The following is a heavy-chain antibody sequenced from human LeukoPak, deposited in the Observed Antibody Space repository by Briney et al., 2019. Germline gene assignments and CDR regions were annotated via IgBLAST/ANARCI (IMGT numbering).Heavy chain of an antibody. Sequence: SETLSLTCIVSGYSISSDYCWGWIRQAPGKGLEWIGSISHRGSPYYNPSLQSRVTRSADTPNNQFSLRLSSVTAADTAVYYCARDGGFYYTASPNSWFDPWGQGILVTVSS. CDR2: ISHRGSP. V-gene: IGHV4-38-2*02. CDR3: ARDGGFYYTASPNSWFDP. CDR1: GYSISSDYC. D-gene: IGHD2-15*01. J-gene: IGHJ5*02.